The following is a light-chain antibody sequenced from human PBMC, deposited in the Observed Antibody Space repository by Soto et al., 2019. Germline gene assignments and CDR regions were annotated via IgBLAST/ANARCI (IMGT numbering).Light chain of an antibody. CDR1: QSIATSQ. Sequence: EIVMTQSPATLSVSPGARATLSCRASQSIATSQLAWYQQKPGQAPRLLIGASTRATGIPDRFSDSGSGTDFTLTISRLEPEDFAVYYCQQFAASPRTFGQGTKVDIK. V-gene: IGKV3-20*01. J-gene: IGKJ1*01. CDR3: QQFAASPRT. CDR2: GAS.